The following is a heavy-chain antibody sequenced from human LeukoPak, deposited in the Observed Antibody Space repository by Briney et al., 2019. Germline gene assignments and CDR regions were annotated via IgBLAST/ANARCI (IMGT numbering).Heavy chain of an antibody. CDR3: ARARDGYSEFFDY. CDR1: GGSISIGSYY. D-gene: IGHD5-24*01. V-gene: IGHV4-61*02. J-gene: IGHJ4*02. Sequence: SETLSLTCTLSGGSISIGSYYCSWIRQPAGKGLEWIGCIYTSGSTNYNPSLKSRVTISVDTSKNQFSLELSSVTAADTAVYFCARARDGYSEFFDYWGQGTLVSVSS. CDR2: IYTSGST.